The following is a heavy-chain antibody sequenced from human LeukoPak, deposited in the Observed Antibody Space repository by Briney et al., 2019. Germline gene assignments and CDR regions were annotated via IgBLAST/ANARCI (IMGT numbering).Heavy chain of an antibody. V-gene: IGHV4-59*01. D-gene: IGHD3-22*01. J-gene: IGHJ4*02. CDR2: ISYSGST. CDR1: GGSISSYY. CDR3: AREARGSNGYYYNF. Sequence: SETLSLTCSVSGGSISSYYWSWIRQFPGKGLEWIGDISYSGSTEYNPTLKSRATISADTSKNQFSLELTSVTAADTAVYYCAREARGSNGYYYNFWGQGTLVTVSS.